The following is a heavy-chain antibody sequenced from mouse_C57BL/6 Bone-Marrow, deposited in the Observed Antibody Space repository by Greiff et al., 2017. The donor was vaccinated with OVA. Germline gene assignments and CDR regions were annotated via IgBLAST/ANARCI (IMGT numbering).Heavy chain of an antibody. CDR1: GYTFTDYY. D-gene: IGHD2-3*01. CDR2: INPNNGGT. CDR3: ARGGYYVYFDV. Sequence: EVKLQQSGPELVKPGASVKISCKASGYTFTDYYMNWVKQSHGKSLEWIGDINPNNGGTSYNQKFKGKATLTVDKSSSTAYMELRSLTSEDSAVYYCARGGYYVYFDVWGTGTTVTVSS. V-gene: IGHV1-26*01. J-gene: IGHJ1*03.